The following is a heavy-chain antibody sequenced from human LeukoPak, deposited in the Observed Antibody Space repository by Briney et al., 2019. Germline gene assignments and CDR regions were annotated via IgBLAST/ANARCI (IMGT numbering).Heavy chain of an antibody. D-gene: IGHD3-9*01. J-gene: IGHJ4*02. V-gene: IGHV4-61*02. CDR2: IYTSGST. CDR1: GVSISSSSYY. Sequence: SETLSLTCNVSGVSISSSSYYWSWIRQPAGKGLEWIGRIYTSGSTNYNPSLKSRVTMSVDTSKNQFSLKLSSVTAADTAVYYCARSSRDYDILTGYAYVPFDYWGQGTLVTVSS. CDR3: ARSSRDYDILTGYAYVPFDY.